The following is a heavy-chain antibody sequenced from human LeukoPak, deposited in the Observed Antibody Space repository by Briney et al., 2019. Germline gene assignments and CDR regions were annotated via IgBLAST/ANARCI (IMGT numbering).Heavy chain of an antibody. J-gene: IGHJ4*02. V-gene: IGHV3-21*01. Sequence: PGGSLRVSCAASGFTFSSYSMNWVRQAPGKGLEWVSSISSSSSYIYYADSVKGRFTISRDNAKNSLYLQMNSLRAEDTAVYYCARVSVVPRVFYFDYWGQRTLVTVSS. D-gene: IGHD2-2*01. CDR2: ISSSSSYI. CDR1: GFTFSSYS. CDR3: ARVSVVPRVFYFDY.